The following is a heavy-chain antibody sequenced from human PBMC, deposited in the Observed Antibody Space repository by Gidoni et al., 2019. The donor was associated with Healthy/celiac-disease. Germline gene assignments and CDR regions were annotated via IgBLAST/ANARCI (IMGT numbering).Heavy chain of an antibody. Sequence: EVQLVESGGGLVKPGGSLRLPCSACGFPFSTCSLTWVRQAPGEGLEWVSSISSDSGYIYYGDSVKGRFTISRDNAKNSLYLQMNSLRAEDTAVYYCARHVIHCSSPSCYGNGFDIWGQGTMVTVSS. CDR3: ARHVIHCSSPSCYGNGFDI. CDR1: GFPFSTCS. D-gene: IGHD2-2*01. J-gene: IGHJ3*02. V-gene: IGHV3-21*02. CDR2: ISSDSGYI.